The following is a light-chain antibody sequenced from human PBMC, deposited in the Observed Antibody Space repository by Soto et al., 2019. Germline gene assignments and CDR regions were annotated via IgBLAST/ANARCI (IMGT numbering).Light chain of an antibody. CDR3: AAWDDILNGYV. CDR2: SNY. V-gene: IGLV1-44*01. Sequence: QSVLTQPPSASGTPGQRVTISCSGSSSNIESNTVTWYQQLPGTATKLVIYSNYDRPSGVHDRFSGSTSGTSASLVIRGLQSEDEADYYCAAWDDILNGYVFGGGTKLTVL. J-gene: IGLJ1*01. CDR1: SSNIESNT.